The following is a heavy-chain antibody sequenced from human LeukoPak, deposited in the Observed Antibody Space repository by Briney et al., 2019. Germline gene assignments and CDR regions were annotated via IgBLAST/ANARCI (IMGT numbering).Heavy chain of an antibody. V-gene: IGHV4-59*08. CDR2: IYYSGST. Sequence: PSETLSLTCTASGGSISSYYWSWIRQPPGKGLEWIGYIYYSGSTNYNPSLKSRVTISVDTSKNQFSLKLSSVTAADTAVYYCARALKYYDILTGYFDYWGQGTLVTVSS. CDR1: GGSISSYY. D-gene: IGHD3-9*01. J-gene: IGHJ4*02. CDR3: ARALKYYDILTGYFDY.